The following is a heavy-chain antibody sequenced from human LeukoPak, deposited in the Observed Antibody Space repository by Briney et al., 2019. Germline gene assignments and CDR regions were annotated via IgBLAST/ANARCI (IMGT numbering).Heavy chain of an antibody. CDR3: ARERTGWRPAAGIDF. Sequence: GGSLRLSCAAPGFDLSTYDMHWVRQGTRKGLEWVSAMKHSDTAFYPDSVSSRFTVFGANDKNSLSLKKHSLRAEDTALYYCARERTGWRPAAGIDFWGRGTLITVSS. V-gene: IGHV3-13*04. D-gene: IGHD6-13*01. CDR1: GFDLSTYD. CDR2: MKHSDTA. J-gene: IGHJ4*02.